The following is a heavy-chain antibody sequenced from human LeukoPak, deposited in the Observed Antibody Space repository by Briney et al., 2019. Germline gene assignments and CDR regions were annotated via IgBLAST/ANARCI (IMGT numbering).Heavy chain of an antibody. CDR1: AGSICSGDYY. J-gene: IGHJ4*02. D-gene: IGHD3-10*01. CDR3: ARQFGELSVRSYYFDY. Sequence: SETLSLTCTVSAGSICSGDYYWSWVRQPPGEGLEWIGYIYYSGSTYYNPSLKSRVTISVDTSKNQFSLKLSSVTAADTAVYYCARQFGELSVRSYYFDYWGQGTLVTVSS. CDR2: IYYSGST. V-gene: IGHV4-30-4*01.